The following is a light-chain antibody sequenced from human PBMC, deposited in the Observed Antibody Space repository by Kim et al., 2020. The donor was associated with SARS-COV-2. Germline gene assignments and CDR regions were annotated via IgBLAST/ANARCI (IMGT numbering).Light chain of an antibody. CDR1: QSIGTW. CDR2: KAS. J-gene: IGKJ1*01. Sequence: DIQMTQSPSTLSASVGDRVTITCRASQSIGTWLAWYQQKPGKAPKFLVYKASILESGVPSRFSGSGSGTLFTLTISSLQPDDFATYYCQEYDTYRTFGQGNKVDIK. V-gene: IGKV1-5*03. CDR3: QEYDTYRT.